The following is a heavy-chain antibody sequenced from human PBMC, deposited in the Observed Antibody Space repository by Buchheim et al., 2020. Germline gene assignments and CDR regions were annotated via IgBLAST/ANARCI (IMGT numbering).Heavy chain of an antibody. CDR3: AKDLGLAYCGGDCYTHDAFDI. Sequence: EVQLLESGGGLVQPGGSLRLSCAASGFTFSSYAMSWVRQAPGKGLEWVSAISGSGGSTYYADSVKGRFTISRENSKNTPYLQMNSLRAEDTAVYYCAKDLGLAYCGGDCYTHDAFDIWGQGT. D-gene: IGHD2-21*02. V-gene: IGHV3-23*01. J-gene: IGHJ3*02. CDR2: ISGSGGST. CDR1: GFTFSSYA.